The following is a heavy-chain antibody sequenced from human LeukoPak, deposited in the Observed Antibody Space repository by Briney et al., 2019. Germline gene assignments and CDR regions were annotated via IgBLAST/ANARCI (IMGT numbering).Heavy chain of an antibody. CDR2: IYYSGST. Sequence: SETLSLTCTVSGGSISSYYWSWIRQPPGKGLEWIGYIYYSGSTNYNPSLKSRVTISVDTSKNQFSLKLSSVTAADTAVYYCARGLGSGSYYHYWGQGTLVTVSS. CDR1: GGSISSYY. J-gene: IGHJ4*02. V-gene: IGHV4-59*12. D-gene: IGHD3-10*01. CDR3: ARGLGSGSYYHY.